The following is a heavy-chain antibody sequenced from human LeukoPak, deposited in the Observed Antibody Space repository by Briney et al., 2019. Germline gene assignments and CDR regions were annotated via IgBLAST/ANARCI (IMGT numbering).Heavy chain of an antibody. CDR2: IYSGGST. CDR3: ARDHDYGDYYFDI. D-gene: IGHD4-17*01. CDR1: GFTFSSYA. J-gene: IGHJ3*02. V-gene: IGHV3-53*01. Sequence: GGSLRLSCAASGFTFSSYAMSWVRQAPGKGLEWVSVIYSGGSTYYADSVKGRFIISRGNSKNTLYLQMNSLRAEDTAVYYCARDHDYGDYYFDIWGQGTMVTVSS.